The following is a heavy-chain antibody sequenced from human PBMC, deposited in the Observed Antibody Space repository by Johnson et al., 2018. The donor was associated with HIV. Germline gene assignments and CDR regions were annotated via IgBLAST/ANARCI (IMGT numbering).Heavy chain of an antibody. CDR2: ISYDGSNK. D-gene: IGHD6-13*01. CDR3: ARDRAAARPRDAFDI. J-gene: IGHJ3*02. V-gene: IGHV3-30*14. CDR1: GFTFSSYA. Sequence: QMLLVESGGGVVQPGRSLRLSCAASGFTFSSYAMHWVRQAPGKGLEWVAVISYDGSNKYYADSVKGRFTISRDNSRNTLYLQMGRLRAEDTAVYYCARDRAAARPRDAFDIWGQGTMVTVSS.